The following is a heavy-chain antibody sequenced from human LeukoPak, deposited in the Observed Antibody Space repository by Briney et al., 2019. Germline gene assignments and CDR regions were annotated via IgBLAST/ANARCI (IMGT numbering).Heavy chain of an antibody. CDR1: GFNFRTYW. V-gene: IGHV3-74*01. Sequence: GGSLRLSCAASGFNFRTYWMHWVRQAPGKGLVWVSRINSDGSNTTYADSVKGRFTVSRDNAMNTQYLQMHSLRAEDTALYFCARGYGADVWGKGTMVTVSS. CDR3: ARGYGADV. J-gene: IGHJ6*04. CDR2: INSDGSNT.